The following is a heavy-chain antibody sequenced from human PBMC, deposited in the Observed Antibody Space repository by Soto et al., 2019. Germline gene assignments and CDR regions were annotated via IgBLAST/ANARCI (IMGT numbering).Heavy chain of an antibody. V-gene: IGHV4-59*01. Sequence: SETLSLTCTVSGGSISSYYWSWIRQPPGKGLEWIGYIYYSGSTNYNPSLKSRVTISVDTSKNQFSLKLSSVTAADTAVYYCASQSSSWYYYYGMDVWGQGTTVPVSS. CDR1: GGSISSYY. CDR2: IYYSGST. CDR3: ASQSSSWYYYYGMDV. J-gene: IGHJ6*02. D-gene: IGHD6-13*01.